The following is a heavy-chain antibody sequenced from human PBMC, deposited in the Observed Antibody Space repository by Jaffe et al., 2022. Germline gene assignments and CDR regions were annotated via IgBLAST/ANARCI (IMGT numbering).Heavy chain of an antibody. V-gene: IGHV4-34*01. J-gene: IGHJ5*02. CDR1: GGSFSGYY. CDR3: ARGRRWKNSWFDP. CDR2: INHSGST. Sequence: QVQLQQWGAGLLKPSETLSLTCAVYGGSFSGYYWSWIRQPPGKGLEWIGEINHSGSTNYNPSLKSRVTISVDTSKNQFSLKLSSVTAADTAVYYCARGRRWKNSWFDPWGQGTLVTVSS. D-gene: IGHD1-1*01.